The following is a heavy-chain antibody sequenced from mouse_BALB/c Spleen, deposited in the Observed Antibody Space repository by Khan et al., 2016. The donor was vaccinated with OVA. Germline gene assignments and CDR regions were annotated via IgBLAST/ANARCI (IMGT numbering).Heavy chain of an antibody. CDR2: ISSGGNYT. D-gene: IGHD2-12*01. V-gene: IGHV5-9-3*01. Sequence: EVELVESGGGLVKPGGSLKLSCAASGFTFSSYAMSWVRQTPEKRLEWVATISSGGNYTYYPDSVKGRFTISRDNAKNTLYLQMSSLRSEDTAMYYCARTGGRRGYFDVWGAGTTVTVSS. J-gene: IGHJ1*01. CDR1: GFTFSSYA. CDR3: ARTGGRRGYFDV.